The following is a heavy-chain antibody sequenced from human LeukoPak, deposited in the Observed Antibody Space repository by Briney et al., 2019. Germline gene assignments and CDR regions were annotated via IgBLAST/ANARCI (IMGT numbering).Heavy chain of an antibody. D-gene: IGHD6-19*01. CDR1: GFIFSSYW. Sequence: PGGSLRLSCAASGFIFSSYWMSWVRQAPGKGLEWVANIKEDGSEKYYVDSVKGRSTISRDNAKNSLYLQMNSLRAGDTAVYYCARDGSSGWSHYGMDVWGKGTTVTVSS. J-gene: IGHJ6*04. CDR2: IKEDGSEK. CDR3: ARDGSSGWSHYGMDV. V-gene: IGHV3-7*01.